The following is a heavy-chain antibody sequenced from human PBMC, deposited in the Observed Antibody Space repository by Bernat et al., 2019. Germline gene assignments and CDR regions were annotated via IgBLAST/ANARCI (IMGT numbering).Heavy chain of an antibody. D-gene: IGHD3-10*01. Sequence: QLQLQELGPGLVKPSETLSLTCTVSGGSISSSSYYWGWIRQPPGKGLEWVSYISVRGSPTLYADSVKGRFTISRDSDKNSLYLQMDALRDEDTAIYYCARDLGDNNWPYIDYWGQGTLVTVSS. CDR2: ISVRGSPT. CDR3: ARDLGDNNWPYIDY. V-gene: IGHV3-11*04. J-gene: IGHJ4*02. CDR1: GGSISSSSYY.